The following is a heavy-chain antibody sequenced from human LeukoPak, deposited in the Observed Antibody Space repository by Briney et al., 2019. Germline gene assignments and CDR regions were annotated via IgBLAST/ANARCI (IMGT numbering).Heavy chain of an antibody. V-gene: IGHV4-59*08. J-gene: IGHJ4*02. CDR3: ARGRGYSSSWPFDY. CDR2: IYYSGST. D-gene: IGHD6-13*01. CDR1: GGSIRSYY. Sequence: SETLSLTCTVSGGSIRSYYWSWIRQPPGKGLEWIGYIYYSGSTNYNPSLKSRVTISVDTSKNQFSLKLSSVTAADTAVYYCARGRGYSSSWPFDYWGQGTLVTVSS.